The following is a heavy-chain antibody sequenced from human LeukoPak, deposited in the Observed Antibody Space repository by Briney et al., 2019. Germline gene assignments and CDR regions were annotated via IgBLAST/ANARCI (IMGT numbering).Heavy chain of an antibody. V-gene: IGHV3-30*18. Sequence: GGSLRLSCAASGFTFSSYGMHWVRQAPGKGLEWVAVISYDGSNKYYADSVKGRFTTSRDNSKNTLYLQMNSLRAEDTAVYYCAKDSARVDSSGWSYWGQGTLVTVSS. D-gene: IGHD6-19*01. CDR3: AKDSARVDSSGWSY. J-gene: IGHJ4*02. CDR2: ISYDGSNK. CDR1: GFTFSSYG.